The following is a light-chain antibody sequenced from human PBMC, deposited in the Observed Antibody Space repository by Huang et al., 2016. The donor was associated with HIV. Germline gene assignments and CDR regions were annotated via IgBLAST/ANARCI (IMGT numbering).Light chain of an antibody. CDR3: QQSYSSHT. J-gene: IGKJ5*01. Sequence: DIQMTQSPSSLSASVGDTLTITCRANRSINSSLNLYQQRQWRAPTLLIYCGSHLQSGVLSRVRGTGSATDYTCRISSLQPEDFATYFCQQSYSSHTVGQGTRLEMK. CDR2: CGS. CDR1: RSINSS. V-gene: IGKV1-39*01.